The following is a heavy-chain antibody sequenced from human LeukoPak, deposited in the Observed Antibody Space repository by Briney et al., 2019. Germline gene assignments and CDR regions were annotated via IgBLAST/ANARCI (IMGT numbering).Heavy chain of an antibody. Sequence: SETLSLTCTVSGGSISSSSYYWGWIRQPPGKGLEWIGSIYYSGSTYYNPSLKSRVTISVDTSKNQFSLKLSSVTAADTAVYYCARIGPGSYWSDYWGQGTLVTVSS. V-gene: IGHV4-39*07. D-gene: IGHD1-26*01. CDR3: ARIGPGSYWSDY. J-gene: IGHJ4*02. CDR2: IYYSGST. CDR1: GGSISSSSYY.